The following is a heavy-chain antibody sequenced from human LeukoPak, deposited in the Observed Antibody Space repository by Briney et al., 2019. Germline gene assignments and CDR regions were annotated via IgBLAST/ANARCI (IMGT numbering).Heavy chain of an antibody. Sequence: NTSETLSLTCAVSGGSISSGGYSRSWIRQPPGKGLEWFGYIYHSGSTYYNPSLKSRVTISVDRSKNQFSLKLSSVTAADTAVYYCASSSGYYLYYFDYWGQGTLVTVSS. CDR2: IYHSGST. D-gene: IGHD3-22*01. CDR3: ASSSGYYLYYFDY. J-gene: IGHJ4*02. V-gene: IGHV4-30-2*01. CDR1: GGSISSGGYS.